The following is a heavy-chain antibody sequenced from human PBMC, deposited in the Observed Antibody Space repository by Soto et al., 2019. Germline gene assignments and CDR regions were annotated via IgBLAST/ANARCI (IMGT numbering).Heavy chain of an antibody. CDR1: GFSFASFW. CDR3: AKGGYTFAYE. CDR2: IYPGASDT. V-gene: IGHV5-51*01. J-gene: IGHJ4*02. D-gene: IGHD5-18*01. Sequence: GESLKISCKGLGFSFASFWIGWVRQMPGKGLEWVGIIYPGASDTLYADSVKGRFTISRDNSQNTLFLQMTSLRADDTAVYYCAKGGYTFAYEWGQGALVTVSS.